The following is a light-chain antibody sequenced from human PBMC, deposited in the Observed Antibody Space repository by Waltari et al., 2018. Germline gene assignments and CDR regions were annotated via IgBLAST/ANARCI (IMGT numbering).Light chain of an antibody. CDR1: ALPTKY. J-gene: IGLJ1*01. CDR2: EDI. Sequence: SNELTQPPSVSVSPGQTARITCSGDALPTKYASWYQQKSGQAPVLVIYEDITRPSGIPGRFSGSSSGTVATLTISGAQVEDEADYYCHSLNSVGNGYVFGTGTKFTVL. CDR3: HSLNSVGNGYV. V-gene: IGLV3-10*01.